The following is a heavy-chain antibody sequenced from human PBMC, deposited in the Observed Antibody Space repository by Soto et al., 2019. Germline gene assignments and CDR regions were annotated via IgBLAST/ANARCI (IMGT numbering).Heavy chain of an antibody. V-gene: IGHV3-15*07. CDR1: GFTFSNAW. Sequence: EVQLVESGGGLVKPGGSLRLSCAASGFTFSNAWMNWVRQAPGKGLEWVGCIKSKTDGGTTDYAAPVKGRFTISRDDSKNTLYLQMNRLKTEDTAVYYCTTAHIIVVVTASTDYWGQGTLVTVSS. D-gene: IGHD2-21*02. J-gene: IGHJ4*02. CDR3: TTAHIIVVVTASTDY. CDR2: IKSKTDGGTT.